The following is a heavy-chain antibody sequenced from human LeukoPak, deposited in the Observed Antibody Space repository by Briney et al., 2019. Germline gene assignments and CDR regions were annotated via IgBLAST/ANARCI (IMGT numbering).Heavy chain of an antibody. J-gene: IGHJ6*03. CDR3: ARDWSDSGSAHWGGDYYYMDV. CDR2: IFYSGST. D-gene: IGHD1-26*01. Sequence: SETLSLTCTVSGGSISSSSYYWGWIRQPPGKGLEWIGNIFYSGSTYYGPSLKSRLTISLDTSRNQFSLKLSSVTAADTAVYYCARDWSDSGSAHWGGDYYYMDVWGKGTTVTVSS. V-gene: IGHV4-39*07. CDR1: GGSISSSSYY.